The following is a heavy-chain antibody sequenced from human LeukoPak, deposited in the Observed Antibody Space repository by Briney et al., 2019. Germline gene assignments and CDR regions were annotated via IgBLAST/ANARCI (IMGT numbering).Heavy chain of an antibody. D-gene: IGHD3-9*01. CDR2: IYYSGST. V-gene: IGHV4-59*12. J-gene: IGHJ6*03. Sequence: SETLSLTCTVSGGSISSYYWSWIRQPPGKGLEWIGSIYYSGSTYYNPSLKSRVTISVDTSKNQFSLKLSSVTAADTAVYYCAREAFYDILTGYPYYYYMDVWGKGTTVTVSS. CDR3: AREAFYDILTGYPYYYYMDV. CDR1: GGSISSYY.